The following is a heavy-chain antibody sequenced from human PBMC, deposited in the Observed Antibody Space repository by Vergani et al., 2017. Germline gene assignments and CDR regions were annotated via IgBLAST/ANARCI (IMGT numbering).Heavy chain of an antibody. Sequence: QVQLVESGGGVVQPGGSLRLSCAASGFTFSSYGMHWVRAAPGKGLEWVASIRSDEIRRNYGDSMEGPFTISRDNSKKTLYLQMKSLRPEDTAVYYCARDLFYYDSSGYYSGFFDYWGQGTLVTVSS. CDR3: ARDLFYYDSSGYYSGFFDY. D-gene: IGHD3-22*01. CDR1: GFTFSSYG. V-gene: IGHV3-30*02. J-gene: IGHJ4*02. CDR2: IRSDEIRR.